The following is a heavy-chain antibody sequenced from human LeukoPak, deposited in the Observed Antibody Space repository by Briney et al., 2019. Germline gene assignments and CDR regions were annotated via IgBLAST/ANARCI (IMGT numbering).Heavy chain of an antibody. V-gene: IGHV4-34*01. Sequence: SETLSLTCAVYGRSFSGYYWSWLRQPPGKGLEWIGERNHSGSTNYNPSLKSRVTISVDTSKNQFSLKLSSVTAADTAVYYCARNRGFLEWLLWSQYNWFDPWGQGTLVTVSS. D-gene: IGHD3-3*01. J-gene: IGHJ5*02. CDR2: RNHSGST. CDR1: GRSFSGYY. CDR3: ARNRGFLEWLLWSQYNWFDP.